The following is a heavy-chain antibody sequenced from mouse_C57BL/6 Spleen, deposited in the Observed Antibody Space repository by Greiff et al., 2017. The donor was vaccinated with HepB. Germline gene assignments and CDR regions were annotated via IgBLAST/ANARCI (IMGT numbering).Heavy chain of an antibody. CDR2: IYPGDGDT. V-gene: IGHV1-80*01. CDR1: GYAFSSYW. Sequence: VQLKQSGAELVKPGASVKISCKASGYAFSSYWMNWVKQRPGKGLEWIGQIYPGDGDTNYNGKFKGKATLTADKASSTAYMQLSSLTSEDSAVYFCARSGSSYVRAMDYWSQGTSVTVSS. CDR3: ARSGSSYVRAMDY. D-gene: IGHD1-1*01. J-gene: IGHJ4*01.